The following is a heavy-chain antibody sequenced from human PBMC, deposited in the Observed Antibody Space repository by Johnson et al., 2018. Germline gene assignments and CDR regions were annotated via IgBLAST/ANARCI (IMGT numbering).Heavy chain of an antibody. V-gene: IGHV1-69*01. CDR1: GGTFSSYA. J-gene: IGHJ3*02. CDR2: IIPIFGTA. D-gene: IGHD3-22*01. Sequence: QVQLQESGAEVKKPGSSVKVSCKASGGTFSSYAISWVRQAPGQGLEWMGGIIPIFGTANYAQKFQGRVTITADESTSTAYMELSSLRSEDTAVYYCARVPHYYDSSGYPQNDAFDIWGQGTMVTVSS. CDR3: ARVPHYYDSSGYPQNDAFDI.